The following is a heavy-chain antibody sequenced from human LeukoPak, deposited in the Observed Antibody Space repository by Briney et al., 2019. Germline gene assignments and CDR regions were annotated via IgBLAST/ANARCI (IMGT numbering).Heavy chain of an antibody. Sequence: SETLSLTCTVSGGSISSSSYYWGWIRQPPGKGLEWIGSIYYSGSTYYNPSLKSRVTISVDTSKNQFSLKLTSVTAADTAVYYCARDAGGTWFDPWGQGTLVTASS. CDR2: IYYSGST. V-gene: IGHV4-39*07. J-gene: IGHJ5*02. CDR1: GGSISSSSYY. CDR3: ARDAGGTWFDP.